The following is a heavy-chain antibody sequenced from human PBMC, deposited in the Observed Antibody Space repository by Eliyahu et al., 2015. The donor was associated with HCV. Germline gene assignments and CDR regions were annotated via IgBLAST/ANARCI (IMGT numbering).Heavy chain of an antibody. J-gene: IGHJ5*02. D-gene: IGHD6-19*01. V-gene: IGHV4-59*01. Sequence: QVQLQESGPGLVKPSETLSLTCTVSGGSISSYYXSWIRQPPGKGLEWIGYIYYSGGTTTHPSLKSRVTISLDTSKNQFSLKLSSVTAADTAVYYCASGGGGIAVAGTGGWFDPWGQGTLVTVSS. CDR2: IYYSGGT. CDR1: GGSISSYY. CDR3: ASGGGGIAVAGTGGWFDP.